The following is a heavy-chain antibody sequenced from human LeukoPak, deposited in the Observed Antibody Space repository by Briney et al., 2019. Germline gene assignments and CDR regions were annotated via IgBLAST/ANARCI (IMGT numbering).Heavy chain of an antibody. Sequence: GGSLRLSCAASGFTFSSYAMSWVRQAPGKGLEWVSAISGSGGSTYYADFVKGRFIISRDNSKNTLYLQMNSLRAEDTAVYYCAKHLQVAVAGTVDAFDIWGQGTMVTVSS. V-gene: IGHV3-23*01. CDR1: GFTFSSYA. D-gene: IGHD6-19*01. CDR2: ISGSGGST. J-gene: IGHJ3*02. CDR3: AKHLQVAVAGTVDAFDI.